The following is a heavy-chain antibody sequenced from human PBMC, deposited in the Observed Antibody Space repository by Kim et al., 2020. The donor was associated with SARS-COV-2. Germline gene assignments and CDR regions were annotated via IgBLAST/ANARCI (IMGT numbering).Heavy chain of an antibody. Sequence: ASVKVSCKASGYTFTTYYIHWVRQAPGQGLEWVGIINPSGGTTIYAQKFQGRVTMTRDTSTSTVYMELSSLRSEDTALYYCARAALGAAFDIWGQGTMVT. D-gene: IGHD7-27*01. V-gene: IGHV1-46*01. CDR1: GYTFTTYY. CDR3: ARAALGAAFDI. CDR2: INPSGGTT. J-gene: IGHJ3*02.